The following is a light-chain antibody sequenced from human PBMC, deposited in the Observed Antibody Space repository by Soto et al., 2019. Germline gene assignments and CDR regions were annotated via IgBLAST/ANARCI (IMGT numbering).Light chain of an antibody. CDR1: QSVSSY. CDR2: DAS. Sequence: EIVLTQSPATLSLSPGERATLSCRASQSVSSYLAWYQQKPGLAPRLLIYDASNRATGIPARFSGSGSGTDFTLTISSLEPEDFAVYYCQQRTNWLYTSGQGTKLEI. V-gene: IGKV3-11*01. J-gene: IGKJ2*01. CDR3: QQRTNWLYT.